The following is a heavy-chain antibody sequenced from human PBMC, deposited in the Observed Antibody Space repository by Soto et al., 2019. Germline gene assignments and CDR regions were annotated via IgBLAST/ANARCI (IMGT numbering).Heavy chain of an antibody. CDR1: GYTFTSYG. J-gene: IGHJ3*02. D-gene: IGHD3-3*01. V-gene: IGHV1-18*01. Sequence: GASVKVSCKASGYTFTSYGISLVRQAPGQGLEWMGWISAYNGNTNYAQKLQGRVTMTTDTSTSTAYMELRSLRSDDTAVYYCARVYDIWKSYAFDIWGQGTMVSVSS. CDR3: ARVYDIWKSYAFDI. CDR2: ISAYNGNT.